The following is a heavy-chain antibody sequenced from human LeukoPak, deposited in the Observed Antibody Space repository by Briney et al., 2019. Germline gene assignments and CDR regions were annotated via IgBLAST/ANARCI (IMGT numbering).Heavy chain of an antibody. Sequence: GGSLRLSCAASGFTFSDYYMSWIRQAPGKGLEWVSYISSSGSTIYYADSVKGRFTISRDNAKNSLYLQVNSLRAEDTAVYYCARDPPMVRGVIITIYYGMDVWGQGTTVTVSS. J-gene: IGHJ6*02. CDR3: ARDPPMVRGVIITIYYGMDV. CDR1: GFTFSDYY. CDR2: ISSSGSTI. V-gene: IGHV3-11*01. D-gene: IGHD3-10*01.